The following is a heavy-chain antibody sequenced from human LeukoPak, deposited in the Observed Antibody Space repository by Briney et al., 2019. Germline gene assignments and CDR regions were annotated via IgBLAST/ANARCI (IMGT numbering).Heavy chain of an antibody. CDR2: ISSSGSTI. CDR3: ARDRDCSGGSCQGVDY. J-gene: IGHJ4*02. D-gene: IGHD2-15*01. CDR1: GFTFSSYS. V-gene: IGHV3-48*01. Sequence: GGSLRLSCTASGFTFSSYSMNWVRQAPGKGLEWVSYISSSGSTIYYADSVKGRFTISRDNSKNTLYVQMNSLRAEDTAVYYCARDRDCSGGSCQGVDYWGQGTLLTVSS.